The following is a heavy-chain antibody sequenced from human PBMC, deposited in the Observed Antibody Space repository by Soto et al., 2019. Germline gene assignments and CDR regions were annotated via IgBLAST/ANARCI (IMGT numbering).Heavy chain of an antibody. J-gene: IGHJ6*02. CDR1: GYTFTSYG. Sequence: ASVKVSCKASGYTFTSYGISWVRQAPGQGLEWMGWISAYNGNTNYAQKLQGRVTMTTDTSTSTAYMELRSLRSDDTAVYYCARETGYCSSTSCRPSYYYYGMDVWGQGTTVTVSS. V-gene: IGHV1-18*01. CDR2: ISAYNGNT. CDR3: ARETGYCSSTSCRPSYYYYGMDV. D-gene: IGHD2-2*01.